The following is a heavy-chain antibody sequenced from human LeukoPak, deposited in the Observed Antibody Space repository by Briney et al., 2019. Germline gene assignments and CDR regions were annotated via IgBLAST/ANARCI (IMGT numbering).Heavy chain of an antibody. V-gene: IGHV3-53*01. CDR3: ARANRLTGTHYYYMDV. J-gene: IGHJ6*03. Sequence: GGSLRLSCAASGFTFNTFWMSWVRQAPGKGLEWVSVIYGDGTTHYADSVKGRFTISRDSSKNTLYLQMTSLRDEDTAVFFCARANRLTGTHYYYMDVWGKGTTVTVSS. D-gene: IGHD1-20*01. CDR1: GFTFNTFW. CDR2: IYGDGTT.